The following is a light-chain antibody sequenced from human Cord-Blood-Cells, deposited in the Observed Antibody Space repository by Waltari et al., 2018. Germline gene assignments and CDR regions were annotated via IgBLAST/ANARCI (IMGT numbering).Light chain of an antibody. CDR3: QVWDSSSDHWV. Sequence: SYVLTQPPSVSVAPGKMARITCGGNNIGRKSVHWYQQKPGQAPVLVIYYDSDRPSGIPERFSGSNSGNTATLTISRVEAGDEADYYCQVWDSSSDHWVFGGGTKLTVL. CDR1: NIGRKS. V-gene: IGLV3-21*04. CDR2: YDS. J-gene: IGLJ3*02.